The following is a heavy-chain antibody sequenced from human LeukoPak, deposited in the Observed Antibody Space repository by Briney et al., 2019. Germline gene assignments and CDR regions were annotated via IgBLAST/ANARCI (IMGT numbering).Heavy chain of an antibody. V-gene: IGHV4-34*01. CDR2: INHSGST. Sequence: PSETLSLTCAVYGGSLSGYYWSWIRQPPGKGLEWIGEINHSGSTNYNPSLKSRVTISVDTSKNQFSLKLSSVTAADTAVYYCARGRSSGWYIRFDPWGQGTLVTVSS. CDR1: GGSLSGYY. J-gene: IGHJ5*02. D-gene: IGHD6-19*01. CDR3: ARGRSSGWYIRFDP.